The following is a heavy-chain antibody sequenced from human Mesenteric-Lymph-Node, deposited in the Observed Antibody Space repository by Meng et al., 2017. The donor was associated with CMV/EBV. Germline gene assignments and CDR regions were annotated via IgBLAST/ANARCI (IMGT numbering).Heavy chain of an antibody. J-gene: IGHJ6*02. CDR3: ARPLTDSITIFGVVIRYYYYGMDV. CDR1: GYTFTGYY. D-gene: IGHD3-3*01. V-gene: IGHV1-2*02. Sequence: ASVKVSCKASGYTFTGYYMHWVRQAPGQGLEWMGWINPNSGGTNYAQKFQGRVTMTRDTSISTAYMELSRLRSDDTAVYYCARPLTDSITIFGVVIRYYYYGMDVWGQGTTVTVSS. CDR2: INPNSGGT.